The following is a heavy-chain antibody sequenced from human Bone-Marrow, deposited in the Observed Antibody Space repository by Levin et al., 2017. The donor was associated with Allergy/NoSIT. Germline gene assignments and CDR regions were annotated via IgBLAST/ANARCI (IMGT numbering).Heavy chain of an antibody. D-gene: IGHD4-17*01. CDR3: ARGSDGDYIGYTFA. CDR2: MNQDGSKK. CDR1: GFTLSRYW. J-gene: IGHJ5*02. V-gene: IGHV3-7*04. Sequence: QPGGSLRLSCAAPGFTLSRYWMTWVRQAPGKGLEWVATMNQDGSKKYLVDSVKGRFTISRDNAENSLYLQMNSLRAEDTAVYYCARGSDGDYIGYTFAWGQGTLVTVSS.